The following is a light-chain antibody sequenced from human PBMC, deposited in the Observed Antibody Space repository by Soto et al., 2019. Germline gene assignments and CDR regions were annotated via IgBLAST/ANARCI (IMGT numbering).Light chain of an antibody. J-gene: IGLJ3*02. CDR1: SSDVGGYNY. V-gene: IGLV2-14*01. Sequence: QSVLTQPASVSGSPGQSITISCTGTSSDVGGYNYVSWYQQHPGKAPKLMIYEVSNRPSGVSNRFSGSKSGNTASLTISGLQAEGEADYYCSSYTSSSTWVVGGGTKLTVL. CDR3: SSYTSSSTWV. CDR2: EVS.